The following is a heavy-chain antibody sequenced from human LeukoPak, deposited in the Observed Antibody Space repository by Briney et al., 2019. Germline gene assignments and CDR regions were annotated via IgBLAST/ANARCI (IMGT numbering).Heavy chain of an antibody. CDR2: ISWNSGSI. CDR1: GFTFDDYA. J-gene: IGHJ4*02. D-gene: IGHD3-10*01. CDR3: ARDTTPYGSGSYYLGMDY. Sequence: PGGSLRLSCAASGFTFDDYAMHWVRQAPGKGLEWVSGISWNSGSIGYADSVKGRFTISRDNSKNTLYLQMNSLRAEDTAVYYCARDTTPYGSGSYYLGMDYWGQGTLVTVSS. V-gene: IGHV3-9*01.